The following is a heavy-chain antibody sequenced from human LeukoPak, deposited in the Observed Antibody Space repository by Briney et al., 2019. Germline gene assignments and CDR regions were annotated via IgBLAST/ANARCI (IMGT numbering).Heavy chain of an antibody. CDR2: ISGSSSTI. J-gene: IGHJ4*02. CDR1: GFIFSNYN. D-gene: IGHD3-3*01. V-gene: IGHV3-48*02. CDR3: ARENGKDYGFWSRAFSH. Sequence: QPGGSLRLSCAASGFIFSNYNLNWVRQAPGKGLEWVAHISGSSSTIFYANSVRGRFTVSRDYAKNSSYLQMNSLRDDDTAVYYCARENGKDYGFWSRAFSHWGQGALVFVSS.